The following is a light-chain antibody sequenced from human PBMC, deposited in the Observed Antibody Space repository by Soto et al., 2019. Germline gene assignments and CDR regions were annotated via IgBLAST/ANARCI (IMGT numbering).Light chain of an antibody. J-gene: IGLJ3*02. Sequence: QSVLTQPASVSGSPGQSITISCTGTSSDIGGYNFVSWYQRHPGKAPKLMIYEVINRPSGVSDRFSGSKSGSTASLTISGLQAEDEADYYCSSYTTSSTLVFGGGTKLTVL. V-gene: IGLV2-14*01. CDR2: EVI. CDR1: SSDIGGYNF. CDR3: SSYTTSSTLV.